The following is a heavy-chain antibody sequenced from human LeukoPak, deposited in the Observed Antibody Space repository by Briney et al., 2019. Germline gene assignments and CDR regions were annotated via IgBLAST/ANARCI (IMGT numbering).Heavy chain of an antibody. CDR3: AKELYSGSYSDY. Sequence: PGRPLRLSCAASGLTFSNYAMHWVRQAPGKGLEWVAVISYDGSNKYYADSVKGRFTISRDNSKNTLYLQMNSLRAEDTAVYYCAKELYSGSYSDYWGQGTLVTVSS. V-gene: IGHV3-30-3*01. CDR1: GLTFSNYA. CDR2: ISYDGSNK. D-gene: IGHD1-26*01. J-gene: IGHJ4*02.